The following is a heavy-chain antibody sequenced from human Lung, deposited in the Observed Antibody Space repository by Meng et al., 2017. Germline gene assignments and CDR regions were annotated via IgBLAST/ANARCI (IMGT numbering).Heavy chain of an antibody. CDR2: INHSGST. J-gene: IGHJ4*02. V-gene: IGHV4-34*01. CDR1: GGSFRDYY. Sequence: QVRRQQWVAGLLNPSETLSLPCVVSGGSFRDYYWGWIRQPPGKGLEWIGEINHSGSTNYDPSLESRATISVDTSQNNLSLKLSSVTAADSAVYYCARGPTTMAHDFDYWGQGTLVTVSS. D-gene: IGHD4-11*01. CDR3: ARGPTTMAHDFDY.